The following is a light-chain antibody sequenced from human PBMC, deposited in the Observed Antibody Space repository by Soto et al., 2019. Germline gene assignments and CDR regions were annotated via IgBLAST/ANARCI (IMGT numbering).Light chain of an antibody. CDR3: LQDYSYPLT. Sequence: AIPMTQSPSSLSASVGDRVTITCRASQDIRHDLTWYQQKPGKAPKLLIYAASTSQSGVPSRFSGSGFGTDFALTISNLQPEDFATYFCLQDYSYPLTFGGGTKVEI. V-gene: IGKV1-6*01. CDR2: AAS. J-gene: IGKJ4*01. CDR1: QDIRHD.